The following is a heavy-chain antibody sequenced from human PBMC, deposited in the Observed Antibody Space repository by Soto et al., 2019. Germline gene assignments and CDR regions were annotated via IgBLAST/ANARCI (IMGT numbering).Heavy chain of an antibody. CDR3: VRVDNYVTPTPQDV. D-gene: IGHD3-16*01. CDR2: ISPYTGNT. V-gene: IGHV1-18*01. CDR1: GYIFVNYG. Sequence: QVQLVQSGDEVKKPGASVKVSCKASGYIFVNYGIAWVRQDPGQGLEWMGWISPYTGNTHSASKVQGRLTMTTATSTSTASMDLGSLTSDDTAVYYCVRVDNYVTPTPQDVWGQGTTVTVSS. J-gene: IGHJ6*02.